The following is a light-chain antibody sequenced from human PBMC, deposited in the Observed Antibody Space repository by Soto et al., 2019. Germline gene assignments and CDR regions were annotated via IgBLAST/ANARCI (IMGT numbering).Light chain of an antibody. CDR3: QQYNNWPPYT. Sequence: EIVLTQSPGTLSLSPGERATLSCRASQSVSSNQLAWYQQKPGQAPRLLIYGASSRATGIPDRFSGSGSGTDFTLTISRLQSEDFAVYYCQQYNNWPPYTFGQGTKVDIK. CDR2: GAS. V-gene: IGKV3-20*01. J-gene: IGKJ2*01. CDR1: QSVSSNQ.